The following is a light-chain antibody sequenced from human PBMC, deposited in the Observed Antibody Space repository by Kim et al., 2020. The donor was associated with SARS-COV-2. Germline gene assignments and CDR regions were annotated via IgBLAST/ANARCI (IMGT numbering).Light chain of an antibody. CDR3: QQYYSTPPT. CDR2: WAS. J-gene: IGKJ2*01. CDR1: QSVLYSSNNKNY. Sequence: DIVMTQSPDSLAVSLGERATINCKSSQSVLYSSNNKNYLAWYQQKPGQPPKLLIYWASTRESGVPDRFSGSGSGTDFTLTISSLQAEDVAVYYCQQYYSTPPTVGQGTKLEI. V-gene: IGKV4-1*01.